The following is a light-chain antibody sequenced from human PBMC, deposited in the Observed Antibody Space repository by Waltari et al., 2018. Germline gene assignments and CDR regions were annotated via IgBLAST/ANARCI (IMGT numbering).Light chain of an antibody. CDR1: QSISKD. CDR2: AAS. Sequence: SCRASQSISKDLVWYQQRPGQAPRLLIYAASTRATGIPDRFSGSGFGTDFSLTISRLEPEDFAVYYCQNHERLPATFGQGTRVEIK. V-gene: IGKV3-20*01. CDR3: QNHERLPAT. J-gene: IGKJ1*01.